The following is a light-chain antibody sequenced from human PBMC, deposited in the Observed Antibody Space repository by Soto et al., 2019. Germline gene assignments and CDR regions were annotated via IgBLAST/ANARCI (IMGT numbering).Light chain of an antibody. CDR2: AAS. V-gene: IGKV1-39*01. CDR1: QTISNY. Sequence: DIPMTQSPSSLSASVGDRVTITCRASQTISNYLNWYQQKPGKAPKLLIYAASSLQFGVPSRFSGSGSGPDFTLTISSLQPEDYATYYCQQSYSTLMYTFGQGTKVEIK. J-gene: IGKJ2*01. CDR3: QQSYSTLMYT.